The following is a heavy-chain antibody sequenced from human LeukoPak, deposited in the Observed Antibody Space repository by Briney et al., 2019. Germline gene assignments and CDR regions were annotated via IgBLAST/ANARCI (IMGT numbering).Heavy chain of an antibody. Sequence: ASVKVSCKASGYTFTGYYMHWVRQAPGQGLEWMGWINPNSGGTNYAQKFQGRVTMTRDTSISTAYMELSRLRSDDTAVYYCARDEYSSSWYVLMNYYYYGMDVWGQGTTVTVSS. CDR1: GYTFTGYY. D-gene: IGHD6-13*01. V-gene: IGHV1-2*02. CDR3: ARDEYSSSWYVLMNYYYYGMDV. J-gene: IGHJ6*02. CDR2: INPNSGGT.